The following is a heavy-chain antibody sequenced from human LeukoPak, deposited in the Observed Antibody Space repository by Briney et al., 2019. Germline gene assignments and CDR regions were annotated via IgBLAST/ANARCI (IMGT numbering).Heavy chain of an antibody. D-gene: IGHD6-19*01. CDR1: GFTFSDYN. V-gene: IGHV3-11*01. CDR3: AKSGKYSGWYYFDY. J-gene: IGHJ4*02. Sequence: GGSLRLSCAASGFTFSDYNMNWVRQAPGKGLEWVSYITNGGSTIHHADSVKGRFTISRDNSKNTLYLQMNSLRAEDTAVYYCAKSGKYSGWYYFDYWGQGTLVTVSS. CDR2: ITNGGSTI.